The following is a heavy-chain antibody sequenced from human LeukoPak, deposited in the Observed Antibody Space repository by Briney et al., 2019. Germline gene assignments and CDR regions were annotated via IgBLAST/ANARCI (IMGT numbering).Heavy chain of an antibody. Sequence: PSQTLFLTCSVYGGSISSGSCSWSWFRRPAGKGLEWIGRIYTSGSTNYNPSLKSRVTISVDTSKNQFSLKLSSVTAADTAVYYCARFIAAAGIAFDYWGQGTLVTVSS. CDR2: IYTSGST. J-gene: IGHJ4*02. D-gene: IGHD6-13*01. V-gene: IGHV4-61*02. CDR3: ARFIAAAGIAFDY. CDR1: GGSISSGSCS.